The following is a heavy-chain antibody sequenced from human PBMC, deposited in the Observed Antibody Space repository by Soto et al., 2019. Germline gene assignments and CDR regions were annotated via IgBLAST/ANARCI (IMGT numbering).Heavy chain of an antibody. CDR1: GGTFSSYA. Sequence: SVKVSCKASGGTFSSYAISWVRQAPGQGLEWMGGIIPIFGTANYAQKFQGRVTITADESTSTAYMELSSLRSEDTAVYYCARTQGPNHYYDSSGYYYWEGAFDIWGQGTMVTVSS. D-gene: IGHD3-22*01. CDR3: ARTQGPNHYYDSSGYYYWEGAFDI. J-gene: IGHJ3*02. CDR2: IIPIFGTA. V-gene: IGHV1-69*13.